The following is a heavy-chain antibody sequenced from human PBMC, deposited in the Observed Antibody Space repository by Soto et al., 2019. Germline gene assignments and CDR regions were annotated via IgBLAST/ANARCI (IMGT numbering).Heavy chain of an antibody. CDR1: GDSISNYY. CDR2: IYYSGST. J-gene: IGHJ3*02. CDR3: ARHLWVGSSWYLGAFDI. D-gene: IGHD6-13*01. Sequence: QVQLQESGPGLVKPSETLSLTCTVSGDSISNYYWSWIRQPPGKGLEWIGYIYYSGSTNYTHSLKSRVTISVDTSKNQFSLKLSSVTAADTAVYYCARHLWVGSSWYLGAFDIWGQGTMVTVSS. V-gene: IGHV4-59*08.